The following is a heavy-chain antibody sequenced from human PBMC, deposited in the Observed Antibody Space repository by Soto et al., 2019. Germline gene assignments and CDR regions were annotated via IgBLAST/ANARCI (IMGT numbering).Heavy chain of an antibody. CDR3: ARDTADGCDY. V-gene: IGHV3-7*04. CDR1: GFTFSHYW. J-gene: IGHJ4*02. Sequence: EVQLVESGGGLVQPGGYLRLSCAASGFTFSHYWMSWVRQAPGKGLEWVANINQDGSEKYYVDFLKGRFTISRDNAKNSLYLQMNSLRAEDTAVYYCARDTADGCDYWGQGTLVTVSS. CDR2: INQDGSEK. D-gene: IGHD6-13*01.